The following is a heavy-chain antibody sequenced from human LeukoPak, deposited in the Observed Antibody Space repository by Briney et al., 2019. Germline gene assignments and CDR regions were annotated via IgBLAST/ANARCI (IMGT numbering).Heavy chain of an antibody. D-gene: IGHD3-3*01. CDR2: IKSKTDGGTT. CDR1: GFTFSNAW. CDR3: TTDITIFGTFDY. V-gene: IGHV3-15*01. Sequence: GGSLRLSCAASGFTFSNAWMSWVRQAPGKGLEWVGRIKSKTDGGTTDYAAPVKGRFTISRDDSKNTLYLQMNSLKTEDTAVYYCTTDITIFGTFDYWGQGTLVTVSS. J-gene: IGHJ4*02.